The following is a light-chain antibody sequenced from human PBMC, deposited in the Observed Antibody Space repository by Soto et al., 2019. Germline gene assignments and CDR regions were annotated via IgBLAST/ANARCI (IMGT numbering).Light chain of an antibody. Sequence: LSGSGGESVSSTCQASQDIGNSLNWYQQKPGQAPRLLIYDASNRATGIPGRFAGGWSGTDLALTISSLEPEDFVLYCGPHTPDSYAGGTKVDIK. CDR3: PHTPDS. CDR1: QDIGNS. J-gene: IGKJ4*02. V-gene: IGKV3D-11*01. CDR2: DAS.